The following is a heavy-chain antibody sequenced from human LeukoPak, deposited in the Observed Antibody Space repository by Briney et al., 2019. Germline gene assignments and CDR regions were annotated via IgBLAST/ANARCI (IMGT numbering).Heavy chain of an antibody. V-gene: IGHV3-15*01. Sequence: CVRQPPGKGLEWVGRIKSKTDGGTTDYAAPVKGRFTISRDDSKNTLYLQMNSLKTEDTAVYYCTTLVSGRTGYWGQGTLVTVSS. CDR2: IKSKTDGGTT. J-gene: IGHJ4*02. CDR3: TTLVSGRTGY. D-gene: IGHD1-26*01.